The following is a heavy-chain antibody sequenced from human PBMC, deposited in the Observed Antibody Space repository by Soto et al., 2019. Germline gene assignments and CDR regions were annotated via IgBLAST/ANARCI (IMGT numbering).Heavy chain of an antibody. CDR1: GFTFSSYA. J-gene: IGHJ5*02. Sequence: VGSLRLSCAASGFTFSSYAMSWVRQAPGKGLEWVSAISGSGGSTYYADSVKGRFTISRDNAKNTLYLQMNSLRAEETDVSYCANDPDGDYEYNNWFDNWGQGTLVTVSS. CDR3: ANDPDGDYEYNNWFDN. V-gene: IGHV3-23*01. D-gene: IGHD4-17*01. CDR2: ISGSGGST.